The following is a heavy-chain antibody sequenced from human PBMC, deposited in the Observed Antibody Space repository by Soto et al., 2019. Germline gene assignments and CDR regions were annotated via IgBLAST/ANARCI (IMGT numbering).Heavy chain of an antibody. J-gene: IGHJ6*02. Sequence: QVHLLESGPGLVKPSETVSLVCTVSGSSLATYYWTWIRQTPGKGLECIGYIHDGGSTKYNPSLRPRVTISVDSSKNQFSLRLTSVTAADTALYYCARDNPYCDSTACYGGGVDVWGQGTAVTVS. CDR2: IHDGGST. V-gene: IGHV4-59*01. D-gene: IGHD2-2*01. CDR1: GSSLATYY. CDR3: ARDNPYCDSTACYGGGVDV.